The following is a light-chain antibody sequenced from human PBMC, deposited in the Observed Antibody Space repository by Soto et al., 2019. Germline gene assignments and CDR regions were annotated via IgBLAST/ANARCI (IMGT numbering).Light chain of an antibody. CDR3: SSYAGFRVV. Sequence: QSALTQPPSASGSPGQSVTISCTGTSSDVGGYNYVSWYQQHPGKAPKLMIYAVSKLPSGVPDRFSGSKSGNTASLTVSGFQAEDEADYYCSSYAGFRVVFGGGTELTVL. J-gene: IGLJ2*01. V-gene: IGLV2-8*01. CDR1: SSDVGGYNY. CDR2: AVS.